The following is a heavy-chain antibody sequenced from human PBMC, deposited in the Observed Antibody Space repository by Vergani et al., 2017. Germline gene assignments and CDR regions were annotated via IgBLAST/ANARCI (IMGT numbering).Heavy chain of an antibody. CDR2: ISDDGSNK. CDR1: GFTFSSYA. V-gene: IGHV3-30-3*01. J-gene: IGHJ6*02. CDR3: ARLGDYVRYYYYGMDV. Sequence: QVQLVESGGGVVQPGRSLRLSCAASGFTFSSYAMNWVRQAPGKGLEWVAVISDDGSNKYYADYVKGRFTISRDTAKNSLYLQMHILRAEDTSVYYCARLGDYVRYYYYGMDVWGQGTTVTVSS. D-gene: IGHD4-17*01.